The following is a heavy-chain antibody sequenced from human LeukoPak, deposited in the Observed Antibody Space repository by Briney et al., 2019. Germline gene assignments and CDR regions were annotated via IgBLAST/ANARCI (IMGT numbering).Heavy chain of an antibody. CDR2: IYYSGST. V-gene: IGHV4-59*01. CDR3: ARVNRYYDILTGYYDDAFDI. CDR1: GGSISSYY. Sequence: TSETLSLTCTVSGGSISSYYLSWIRQPPGKGLEWMGYIYYSGSTNYNPSLKSRVTISVDTSKNQFSLKLSSVTAADTAVYYCARVNRYYDILTGYYDDAFDIWGQGTMVTVSS. D-gene: IGHD3-9*01. J-gene: IGHJ3*02.